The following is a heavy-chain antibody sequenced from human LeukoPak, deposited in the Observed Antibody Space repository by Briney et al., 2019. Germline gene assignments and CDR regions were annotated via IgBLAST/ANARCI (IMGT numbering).Heavy chain of an antibody. J-gene: IGHJ4*02. V-gene: IGHV4-39*07. CDR1: GGSITTSSYY. CDR2: IYYSGST. D-gene: IGHD2-21*01. Sequence: SETLSLTCTVSGGSITTSSYYWGWIRQPPGKGLEWIGSIYYSGSTYYNPSLKSRVTISVDTSKNQFSLKLSSVTAADTAVCACARDFGDSGEPGDYWGRGTLVTVS. CDR3: ARDFGDSGEPGDY.